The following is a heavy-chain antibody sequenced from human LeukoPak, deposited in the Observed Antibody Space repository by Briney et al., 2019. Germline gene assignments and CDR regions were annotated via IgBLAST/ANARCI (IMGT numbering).Heavy chain of an antibody. D-gene: IGHD3-22*01. CDR1: GFTFSSYA. CDR2: ISYDGSNK. J-gene: IGHJ3*02. CDR3: AKGKDYYDSSDYYYTHAFDI. V-gene: IGHV3-30*18. Sequence: PGGSLRLSCAASGFTFSSYAMHWVRQAPGKGLEWVAFISYDGSNKYYADSVKGRFTISRDNSKNTLYLQMNSLRAEDTAVYYCAKGKDYYDSSDYYYTHAFDIWGQGTMVTVSS.